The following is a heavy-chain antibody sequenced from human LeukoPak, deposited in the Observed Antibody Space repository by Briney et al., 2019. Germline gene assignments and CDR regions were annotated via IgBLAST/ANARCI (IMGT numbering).Heavy chain of an antibody. V-gene: IGHV3-30-3*01. CDR1: GFTFSSYA. CDR2: ISYDGNYK. Sequence: GGSLRLSCAVSGFTFSSYAMHWVRQAPGKGLEWVAVISYDGNYKYYADSGKGRFTISRDNSKNTLYLQMNSLRVEDTALYYCARDPSSWYFDLWGRGTLVTVSS. J-gene: IGHJ2*01. CDR3: ARDPSSWYFDL.